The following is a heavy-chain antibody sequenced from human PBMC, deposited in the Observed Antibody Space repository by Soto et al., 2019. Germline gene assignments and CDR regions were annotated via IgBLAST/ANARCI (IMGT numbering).Heavy chain of an antibody. Sequence: QITLKESGPPLVKPTQTLTLTCTFSGFSLSTSGVGVGWIRQPPGKALEWLALIYWDDDKRYSPSLKSRLTITKDPSKHQVVLTMTNLNPVDTATYYCAPLIRDTSGWYSFDPWGQGTLVTVSS. D-gene: IGHD6-19*01. J-gene: IGHJ5*02. CDR3: APLIRDTSGWYSFDP. CDR1: GFSLSTSGVG. V-gene: IGHV2-5*02. CDR2: IYWDDDK.